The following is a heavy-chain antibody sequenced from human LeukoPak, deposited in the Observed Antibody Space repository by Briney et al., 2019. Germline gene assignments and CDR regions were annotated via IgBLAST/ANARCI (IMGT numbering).Heavy chain of an antibody. D-gene: IGHD2-15*01. CDR1: GYTFTGYY. Sequence: ASVKVSCKASGYTFTGYYIHWVRQAPGQGLEWMGWINPNSGGTNYAQKFQGRVTMTRDTSISTAYMELSSLRSEDTAMYYCARKNYCSGGSCYSRGWFDPWGQGTLVTVSS. CDR2: INPNSGGT. V-gene: IGHV1-2*02. CDR3: ARKNYCSGGSCYSRGWFDP. J-gene: IGHJ5*02.